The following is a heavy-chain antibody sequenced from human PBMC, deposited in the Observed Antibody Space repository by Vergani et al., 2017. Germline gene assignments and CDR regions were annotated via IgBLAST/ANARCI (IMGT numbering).Heavy chain of an antibody. Sequence: EVQLLESGGGLVQPGGSLRLSCAASGFTFSSYAMSWVRQAPGKGLEWVSAISGSGGSTYYADSVKGRFTISRDNSKNTLYLQMNSLRAEDTAVYYCARDGWKLLGYCYYMVVWGKGTTVTVSS. CDR2: ISGSGGST. CDR1: GFTFSSYA. D-gene: IGHD4-23*01. J-gene: IGHJ6*03. V-gene: IGHV3-23*01. CDR3: ARDGWKLLGYCYYMVV.